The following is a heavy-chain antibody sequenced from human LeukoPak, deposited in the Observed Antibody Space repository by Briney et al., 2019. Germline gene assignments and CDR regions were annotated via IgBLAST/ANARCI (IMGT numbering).Heavy chain of an antibody. J-gene: IGHJ2*01. CDR2: ISAYNGNT. D-gene: IGHD5-18*01. CDR3: VRTVDTAMVTDWYFDL. Sequence: GASVKVSCKASGYTFTHYAMNWVRQAPGQGLEWMGWISAYNGNTNYAQKLQGRVTMTTDTSTSTAYMELRSLRSDDTAVYYCVRTVDTAMVTDWYFDLWGRGTLVTVSS. V-gene: IGHV1-18*01. CDR1: GYTFTHYA.